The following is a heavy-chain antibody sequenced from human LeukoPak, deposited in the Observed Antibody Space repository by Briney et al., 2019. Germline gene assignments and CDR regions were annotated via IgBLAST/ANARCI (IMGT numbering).Heavy chain of an antibody. CDR3: ARGSDYYS. D-gene: IGHD3-10*01. V-gene: IGHV3-7*01. CDR2: INQDGSEK. J-gene: IGHJ1*01. CDR1: KFTFSSYW. Sequence: GGSLRLSCAASKFTFSSYWMSWVRQAPGKGLEWVANINQDGSEKYYVDSVKGRFTISRDNAKNSLYLQMNSLRAEDTAVYYCARGSDYYSWGQGTLVTVSS.